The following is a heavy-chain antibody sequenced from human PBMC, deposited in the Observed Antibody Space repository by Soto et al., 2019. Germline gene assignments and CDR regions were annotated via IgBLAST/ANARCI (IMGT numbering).Heavy chain of an antibody. D-gene: IGHD4-17*01. Sequence: EVQLLESGGGLVQPGGSLRLSCAASGFTFSSYAMSWVRQAPGKGLEWVSAISGSGGSTYYADSVKGRFTISRDNSKNTLYLQMNSLRAEDTAVYYCARRTYYGDYFNYYSMDVWGKGTTVTVSS. J-gene: IGHJ6*03. V-gene: IGHV3-23*01. CDR3: ARRTYYGDYFNYYSMDV. CDR2: ISGSGGST. CDR1: GFTFSSYA.